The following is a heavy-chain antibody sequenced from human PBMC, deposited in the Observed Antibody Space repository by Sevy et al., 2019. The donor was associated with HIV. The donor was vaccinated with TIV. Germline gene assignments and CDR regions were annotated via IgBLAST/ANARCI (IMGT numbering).Heavy chain of an antibody. CDR1: GFTFSRYG. Sequence: GGSLRLSCAAAGFTFSRYGMHWARQAPGKGLEWVAVISNDGSDKEYADSVKGRFTVSRDNSKDTVYLQMNSLRLEDTAVYYCANSRGRYEGSSWLYYYYLMDVWGQGTTVTVSS. J-gene: IGHJ6*02. V-gene: IGHV3-30*18. CDR3: ANSRGRYEGSSWLYYYYLMDV. D-gene: IGHD6-13*01. CDR2: ISNDGSDK.